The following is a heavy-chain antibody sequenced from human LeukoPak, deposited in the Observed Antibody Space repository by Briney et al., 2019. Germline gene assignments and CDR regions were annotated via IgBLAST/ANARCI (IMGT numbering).Heavy chain of an antibody. J-gene: IGHJ4*02. CDR3: ATGYCSSTNCRIDY. Sequence: EASVKVSCKVSGYTLTELSMHWVRQAPGQGLEWMGWIRVYNGDTNYAQKLQGRVTMTTDTSTSTAYMELRSLRSDDTAVYYCATGYCSSTNCRIDYWGQGTLVSVSS. CDR1: GYTLTELS. V-gene: IGHV1-18*01. CDR2: IRVYNGDT. D-gene: IGHD2-2*03.